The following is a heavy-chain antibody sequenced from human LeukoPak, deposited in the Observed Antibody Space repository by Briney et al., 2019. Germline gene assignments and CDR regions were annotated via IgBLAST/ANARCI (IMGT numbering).Heavy chain of an antibody. D-gene: IGHD3-10*01. J-gene: IGHJ4*02. V-gene: IGHV4-39*01. CDR1: GASIITGSPY. Sequence: SETLSLTCAVSGASIITGSPYWGWIRQSPGKGPEWIGTVYYSGSIYYNPSLKSRVTLSADTSKNQFSLRLTSVTASDTAVYFCARHRGSGSSSIPFGYWCQGTLVTVSS. CDR2: VYYSGSI. CDR3: ARHRGSGSSSIPFGY.